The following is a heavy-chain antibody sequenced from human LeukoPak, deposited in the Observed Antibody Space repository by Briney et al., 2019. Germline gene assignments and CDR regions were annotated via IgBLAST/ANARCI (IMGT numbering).Heavy chain of an antibody. D-gene: IGHD3-22*01. Sequence: ASVKVSCKASGYTFTSYGISWVRQAPGQGLEWMGWISAYNGNTNYAQKLQGRVTMTTDTSTSTAYMELRSLRSDDTAVYYCAHAHYDSSGWLFDYWGQGTLVTVSS. CDR1: GYTFTSYG. CDR3: AHAHYDSSGWLFDY. CDR2: ISAYNGNT. V-gene: IGHV1-18*01. J-gene: IGHJ4*02.